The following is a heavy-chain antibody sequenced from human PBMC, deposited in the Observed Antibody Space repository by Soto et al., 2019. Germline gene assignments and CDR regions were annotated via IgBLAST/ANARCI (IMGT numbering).Heavy chain of an antibody. CDR3: ARDLMPNDRGLGDLAY. J-gene: IGHJ4*02. Sequence: GGSLRLSCAASGFTFNKYSMNWVRQAPGKGLEWVSSITSKTGDQYYADSVKGRFIISRDNTKNSLSLQVTSLRDEDTDVYYCARDLMPNDRGLGDLAYWGQGT. V-gene: IGHV3-21*06. CDR1: GFTFNKYS. CDR2: ITSKTGDQ. D-gene: IGHD3-22*01.